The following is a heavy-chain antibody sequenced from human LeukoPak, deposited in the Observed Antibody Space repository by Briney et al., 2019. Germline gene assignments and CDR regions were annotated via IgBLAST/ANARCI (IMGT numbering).Heavy chain of an antibody. Sequence: PSETLSLTCTVSGGSISSYYWSWIRQPAGKGLEWIGEINHSGSTNYNPSLKSRVTISVDTSKNQFSLKLSSVTAADTAVYYCARHAFTLLRFGELLGYHWFDPWGQGTLVTVSS. D-gene: IGHD3-10*01. J-gene: IGHJ5*02. CDR2: INHSGST. CDR1: GGSISSYY. V-gene: IGHV4-34*01. CDR3: ARHAFTLLRFGELLGYHWFDP.